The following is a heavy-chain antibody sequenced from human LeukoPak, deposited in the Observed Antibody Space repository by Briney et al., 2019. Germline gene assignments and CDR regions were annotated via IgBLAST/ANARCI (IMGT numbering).Heavy chain of an antibody. D-gene: IGHD4-17*01. CDR1: GFTFSSYA. Sequence: GGSLRLSCAASGFTFSSYAMHWVRQAPGKGLEWVAVLWYDGSNKYYADSVKGRFTISRDNSKNTVYLEMSSLRAEDAAVYYCAKDPNGDYVGAFDTWGQGTMVIVSS. J-gene: IGHJ3*02. CDR2: LWYDGSNK. V-gene: IGHV3-33*06. CDR3: AKDPNGDYVGAFDT.